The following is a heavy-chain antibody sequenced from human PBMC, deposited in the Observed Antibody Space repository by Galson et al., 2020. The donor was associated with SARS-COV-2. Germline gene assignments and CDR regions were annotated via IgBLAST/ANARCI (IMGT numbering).Heavy chain of an antibody. Sequence: GGSLRLSCATSGFTFSDYYVTWIRQAPGKGLEWVSYISPRSDYTNYADSVTGRFTVSRDNAKNSLHLQMNSLRGDDTAVYYCAASHSNFWYHFVFWGQGTLVTVSS. CDR1: GFTFSDYY. CDR2: ISPRSDYT. D-gene: IGHD6-13*01. V-gene: IGHV3-11*03. J-gene: IGHJ4*02. CDR3: AASHSNFWYHFVF.